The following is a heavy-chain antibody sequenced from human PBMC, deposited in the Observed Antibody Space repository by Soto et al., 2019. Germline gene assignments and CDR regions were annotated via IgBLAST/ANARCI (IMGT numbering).Heavy chain of an antibody. J-gene: IGHJ3*02. Sequence: SVKVSCKASGRTFSSYAISWVRQAPGQGLEWMGGIIPIFGTANYAQKFQGRVTITADESTSTAYMELSSLRSEDTAVYYCARAQQTYYYDSSGYVAFDIWGQGTMVTV. V-gene: IGHV1-69*13. CDR1: GRTFSSYA. CDR3: ARAQQTYYYDSSGYVAFDI. CDR2: IIPIFGTA. D-gene: IGHD3-22*01.